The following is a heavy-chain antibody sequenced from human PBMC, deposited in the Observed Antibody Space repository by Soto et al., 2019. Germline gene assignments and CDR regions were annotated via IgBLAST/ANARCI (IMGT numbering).Heavy chain of an antibody. J-gene: IGHJ4*02. D-gene: IGHD3-3*01. V-gene: IGHV1-69*02. CDR3: ARGTFLEWLSSPYFDY. Sequence: SVKVSCKASGGTFSSYTISWARQAPGQGLEWMGRIIPILGIANYAQKFQGRVTITADKSTSTAYMELSSLRSEDTAVYYCARGTFLEWLSSPYFDYWGQGTLVTVSS. CDR1: GGTFSSYT. CDR2: IIPILGIA.